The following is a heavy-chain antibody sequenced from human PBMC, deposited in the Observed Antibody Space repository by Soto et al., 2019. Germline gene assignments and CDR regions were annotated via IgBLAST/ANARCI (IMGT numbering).Heavy chain of an antibody. CDR3: TRGVMYNSSGTDFEY. J-gene: IGHJ4*02. CDR2: VVTTGDP. CDR1: RFTVRYYD. D-gene: IGHD3-22*01. Sequence: EVQLVESGGGLVHPGGSLRLSCAASRFTVRYYDMHWVRQVTGKGLEWVSAVVTTGDPYYPGSVKGRFTVSRDIAKNTVYLQMNSLRAGDTAIYYCTRGVMYNSSGTDFEYWGQGTLVTVSS. V-gene: IGHV3-13*05.